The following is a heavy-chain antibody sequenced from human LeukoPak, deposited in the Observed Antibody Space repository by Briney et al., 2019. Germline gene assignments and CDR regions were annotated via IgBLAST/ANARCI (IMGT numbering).Heavy chain of an antibody. CDR1: GGSISSYY. CDR2: IYYSGST. CDR3: AREIPRDGYKDPDYFDY. V-gene: IGHV4-59*01. D-gene: IGHD5-24*01. Sequence: SETLSLTCTVSGGSISSYYWSWIRQPPGKGLEWIGYIYYSGSTNYNPSLKSRVTISVDTSKNQFSLKLSSVTAADTAVYYCAREIPRDGYKDPDYFDYWGQGTLVTVSS. J-gene: IGHJ4*02.